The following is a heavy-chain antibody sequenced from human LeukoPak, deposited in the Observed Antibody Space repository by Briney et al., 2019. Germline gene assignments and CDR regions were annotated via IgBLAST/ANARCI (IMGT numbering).Heavy chain of an antibody. V-gene: IGHV6-1*01. CDR1: GDSVSSKSA. CDR2: TYYRSKWYN. CDR3: ARERGTRDTIFDY. Sequence: SQTLSLTCAISGDSVSSKSAWNWIRQSPSRGLEWLGRTYYRSKWYNDYAVSVKSRITINPDTSKNQFSLQLNSVTPEDTAVYYCARERGTRDTIFDYWGQGTLVTVSS. D-gene: IGHD3-9*01. J-gene: IGHJ4*02.